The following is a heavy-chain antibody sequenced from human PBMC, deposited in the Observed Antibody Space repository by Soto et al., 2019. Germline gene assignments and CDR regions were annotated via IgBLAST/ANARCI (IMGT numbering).Heavy chain of an antibody. CDR2: ISSSSSYT. CDR3: ARDHHRYSGYDYVDY. J-gene: IGHJ4*02. D-gene: IGHD5-12*01. CDR1: GFTFSDYY. V-gene: IGHV3-11*05. Sequence: QVPLVESGGGLVKPGGSLRLSCAASGFTFSDYYMSWIRQAPGKGLEWVSYISSSSSYTNYADSVKGRFTISRDNAKHSLYLQMNSLRAEDTAVYYCARDHHRYSGYDYVDYWGQGTLVTVSS.